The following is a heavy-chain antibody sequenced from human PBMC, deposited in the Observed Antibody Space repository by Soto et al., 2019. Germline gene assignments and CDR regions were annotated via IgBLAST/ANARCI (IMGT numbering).Heavy chain of an antibody. Sequence: PGESLKISCKGSGYSFTSYWISWVRQMPGKGLEWMGRIDPSDSYTNHSPSFQGHVTISADKSISTAYLQWSSLKASDTAMYYCARQGPGYCTNGVCTWSVFSSSGRAPIDYWGQGTLVTVSS. CDR1: GYSFTSYW. J-gene: IGHJ4*02. V-gene: IGHV5-10-1*01. CDR2: IDPSDSYT. D-gene: IGHD2-8*01. CDR3: ARQGPGYCTNGVCTWSVFSSSGRAPIDY.